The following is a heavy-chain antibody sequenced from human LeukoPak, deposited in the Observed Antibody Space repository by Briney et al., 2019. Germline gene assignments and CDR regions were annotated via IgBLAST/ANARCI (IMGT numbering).Heavy chain of an antibody. CDR1: GFTFSSYS. V-gene: IGHV3-48*01. D-gene: IGHD4-17*01. J-gene: IGHJ4*02. Sequence: PGGSLRLSCAASGFTFSSYSMNWVRQAPGKGLEWVSYISSSSSTIYYADSVKGRFTISRDNAKNSLYLQMNSLRAEDTAVYYCARSPGYGDYGHHDYWGQGTLVTVSS. CDR3: ARSPGYGDYGHHDY. CDR2: ISSSSSTI.